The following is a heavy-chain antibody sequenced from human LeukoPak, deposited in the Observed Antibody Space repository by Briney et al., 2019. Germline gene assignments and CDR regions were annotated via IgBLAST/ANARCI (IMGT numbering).Heavy chain of an antibody. CDR3: ARDGGYPGPSGY. J-gene: IGHJ4*02. Sequence: ASVKVSCKASGYTFTGYYMHWVRQAPGQGLEWMGRINPNSGGINYAQKFQGRVTMTRDTSISTAYMELSRLRSDDTAVYYCARDGGYPGPSGYWGQGTLVHVPS. CDR2: INPNSGGI. V-gene: IGHV1-2*06. CDR1: GYTFTGYY. D-gene: IGHD5-18*01.